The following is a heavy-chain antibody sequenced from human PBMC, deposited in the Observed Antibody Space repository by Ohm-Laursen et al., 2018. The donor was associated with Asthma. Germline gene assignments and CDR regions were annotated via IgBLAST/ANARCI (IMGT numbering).Heavy chain of an antibody. CDR1: GDPISSGNHY. V-gene: IGHV4-31*03. CDR2: IYYSGIT. Sequence: SQTLSLTCTVSGDPISSGNHYWSWIRQHPGKGLEWIGYIYYSGITYSNPSLRSRVSISVDTSKNQFSLKLSPVTAADTAVYYCARGTFYYESTGYYFFDHWGQGALVTVSS. D-gene: IGHD3-22*01. CDR3: ARGTFYYESTGYYFFDH. J-gene: IGHJ4*02.